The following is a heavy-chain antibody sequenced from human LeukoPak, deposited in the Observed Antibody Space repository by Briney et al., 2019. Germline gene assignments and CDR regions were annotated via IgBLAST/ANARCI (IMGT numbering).Heavy chain of an antibody. V-gene: IGHV4-59*01. CDR1: GGSISSYY. D-gene: IGHD6-13*01. CDR2: IYYSGST. Sequence: LETLSLTCTVSGGSISSYYWSWIRQPPGKGLEWIGYIYYSGSTNYNPSLKSRVTISVDTSKNQFSLKLSSVTAADTAVYYCARGILAAAGRIWDYWGQGTLVTVSS. CDR3: ARGILAAAGRIWDY. J-gene: IGHJ4*02.